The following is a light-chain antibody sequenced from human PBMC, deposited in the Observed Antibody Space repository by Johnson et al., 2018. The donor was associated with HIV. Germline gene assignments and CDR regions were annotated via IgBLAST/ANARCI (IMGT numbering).Light chain of an antibody. Sequence: QSVLTQPPSVSAAPGQKVTISCSGSSSNIGSNSVSWYQQLPGTAPKLLIYENNKRPSGIPDRFSGSKSGTSATLGITGLQTGDEAEYYCGTWDSSLSAYVFGTGTKVTVL. J-gene: IGLJ1*01. V-gene: IGLV1-51*02. CDR3: GTWDSSLSAYV. CDR2: ENN. CDR1: SSNIGSNS.